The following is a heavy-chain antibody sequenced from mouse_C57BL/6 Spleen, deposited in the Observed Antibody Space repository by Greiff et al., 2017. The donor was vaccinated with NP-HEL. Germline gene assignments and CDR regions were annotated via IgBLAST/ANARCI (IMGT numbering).Heavy chain of an antibody. Sequence: EVQLQQSGPELVKPGASVKISCKASGYTFTDYYMNWVKQSHGKSLEWIGDINPNNGGTSYNQKFKDKATLTVDKSSSTAYMELRSLTSEDSAVYYCATIYDYPYYFDYWGQGTTLTVSS. CDR1: GYTFTDYY. D-gene: IGHD2-4*01. V-gene: IGHV1-26*01. CDR3: ATIYDYPYYFDY. J-gene: IGHJ2*01. CDR2: INPNNGGT.